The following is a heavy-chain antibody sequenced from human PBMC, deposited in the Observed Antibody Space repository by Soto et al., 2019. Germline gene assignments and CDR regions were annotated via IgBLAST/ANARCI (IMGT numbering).Heavy chain of an antibody. J-gene: IGHJ5*02. CDR1: GFTFSTYS. V-gene: IGHV3-48*02. Sequence: EVQLAESGGGLVKPGGSLRLSCVGSGFTFSTYSMNWVRQAPGKGLEWVAFISSSGSTITYADSVKGRFTISRENDENSVYVQMNSLRDEDTALYYCANLPLLGVVDNWFAPWGQGTQVTVSS. D-gene: IGHD5-12*01. CDR2: ISSSGSTI. CDR3: ANLPLLGVVDNWFAP.